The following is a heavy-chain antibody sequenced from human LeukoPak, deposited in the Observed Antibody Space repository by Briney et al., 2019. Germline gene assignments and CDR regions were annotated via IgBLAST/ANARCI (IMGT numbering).Heavy chain of an antibody. J-gene: IGHJ4*02. D-gene: IGHD3-22*01. CDR1: GFTFSSYE. CDR3: AREGWVYDSSGYYYFDY. CDR2: ISSSGSTI. V-gene: IGHV3-48*03. Sequence: GGSLRLSCAASGFTFSSYEMNWVRQAPGKGLEWVSYISSSGSTIYYADSVKGRFTISRDNAKNSLYLQMNSLRAEDTAVYYCAREGWVYDSSGYYYFDYWGQGTLVTVSS.